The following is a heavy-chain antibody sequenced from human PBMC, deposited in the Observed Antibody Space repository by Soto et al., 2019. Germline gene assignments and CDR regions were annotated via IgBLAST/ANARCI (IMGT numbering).Heavy chain of an antibody. CDR1: GGSISSGDYY. Sequence: QVQLQESGPGLVKPSQTLSLTCTVSGGSISSGDYYWSWIRQPPGKGLEWIGYIYYSGSTYYNPSLKSRVAISVDTPKNQFSLKLSSVTAADTAVYYCARERPDGARLDPWGQGTLVTVSS. D-gene: IGHD6-6*01. CDR2: IYYSGST. J-gene: IGHJ5*02. CDR3: ARERPDGARLDP. V-gene: IGHV4-30-4*01.